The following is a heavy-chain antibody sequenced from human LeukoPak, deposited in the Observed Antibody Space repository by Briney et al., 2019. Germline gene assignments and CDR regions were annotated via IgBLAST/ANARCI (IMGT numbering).Heavy chain of an antibody. D-gene: IGHD4-17*01. V-gene: IGHV1-18*01. CDR1: GYTFTSYG. Sequence: GASVKVSCKASGYTFTSYGISWVRQAPGQGLERMGWISAYNGNTNYAQKLQGRVTTTTDTSTSTAYMELRSLRSDDTAVYYCARSGNHPIDDYGDSPWGQGTLVTVSS. CDR3: ARSGNHPIDDYGDSP. CDR2: ISAYNGNT. J-gene: IGHJ5*02.